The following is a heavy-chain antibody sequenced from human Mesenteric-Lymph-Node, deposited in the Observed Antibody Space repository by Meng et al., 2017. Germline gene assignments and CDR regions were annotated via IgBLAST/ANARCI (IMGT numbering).Heavy chain of an antibody. Sequence: QVQLVESGGGVVQPGRSSRLSCAASGFTFSRYGFHWVRQAPGKGLEWVATIWYDESNRYYADSVKGRFTISRDNSKNTLYLQMNNLGAEDTALYYCARDGHAYNYDYWGQGTLVTVSS. V-gene: IGHV3-33*01. J-gene: IGHJ4*02. CDR3: ARDGHAYNYDY. CDR2: IWYDESNR. CDR1: GFTFSRYG. D-gene: IGHD5-24*01.